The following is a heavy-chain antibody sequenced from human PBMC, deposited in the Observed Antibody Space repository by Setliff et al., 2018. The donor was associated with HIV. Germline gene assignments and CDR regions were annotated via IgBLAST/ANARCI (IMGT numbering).Heavy chain of an antibody. CDR2: ISAYNGNT. V-gene: IGHV1-18*01. Sequence: ASVKVSCKASGYTFTSYGISWVRQAPGQGLEWMGWISAYNGNTNYAQKFQGRVTMTTDTSTSTAYMELRSLRSNDTAVYYCARRTIDYYYMDVWGKGTTVTVS. J-gene: IGHJ6*03. CDR1: GYTFTSYG. CDR3: ARRTIDYYYMDV.